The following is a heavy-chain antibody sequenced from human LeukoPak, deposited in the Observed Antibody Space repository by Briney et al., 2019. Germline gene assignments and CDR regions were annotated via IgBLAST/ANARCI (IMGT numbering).Heavy chain of an antibody. J-gene: IGHJ4*02. CDR3: ARTPYDFWSGYYLTIDYFVY. V-gene: IGHV4-4*07. D-gene: IGHD3-3*01. Sequence: PSETLSLTCTVSGGSISSYYWSWIRQPAGKGLEWIGRIYTSGSTNYNPSLKSRVTMSVDTSKNQFSLKLSSVTAADTAVYYCARTPYDFWSGYYLTIDYFVYWGQGTLVTVSS. CDR2: IYTSGST. CDR1: GGSISSYY.